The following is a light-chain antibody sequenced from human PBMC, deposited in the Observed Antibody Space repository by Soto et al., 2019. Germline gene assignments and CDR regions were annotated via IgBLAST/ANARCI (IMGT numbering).Light chain of an antibody. J-gene: IGKJ2*01. Sequence: EMVLTQSPGTLSLSPGERATLSCRASQSVSSSSLAWYQQKPGQAPRLLIYGASSRATGIPVRFSGSGTGTDFTLTIIRLEPEDFAVYYCQQYGSSPIFGQGTKLEIK. V-gene: IGKV3-20*01. CDR2: GAS. CDR3: QQYGSSPI. CDR1: QSVSSSS.